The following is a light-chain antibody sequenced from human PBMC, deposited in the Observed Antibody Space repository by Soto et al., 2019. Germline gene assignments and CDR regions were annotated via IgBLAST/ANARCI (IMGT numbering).Light chain of an antibody. CDR3: QQYGSSPYT. CDR1: QSVSRIY. V-gene: IGKV3-20*01. J-gene: IGKJ2*01. Sequence: IVLTQSPGTLSLSPGEKATLSCRASQSVSRIYLAWYQQKPGQAPRLLIYAASSRATGIPDRFSGSGSGTDFTLTISRLEPEDFAVYYCQQYGSSPYTFGQGTKVDIK. CDR2: AAS.